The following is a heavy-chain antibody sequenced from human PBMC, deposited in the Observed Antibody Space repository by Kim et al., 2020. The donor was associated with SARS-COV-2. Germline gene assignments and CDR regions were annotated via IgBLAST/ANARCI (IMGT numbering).Heavy chain of an antibody. J-gene: IGHJ4*02. CDR3: ARLPRGWLQPHEPPHFDY. D-gene: IGHD5-12*01. V-gene: IGHV4-59*08. CDR2: IYYSGST. CDR1: GGSISSYY. Sequence: SETLSLTCTVSGGSISSYYWSWIRQPPGKGLEWIGYIYYSGSTNYNHSLKSRVTISVDTSKNQFSLKLSSVTAADTAVYYCARLPRGWLQPHEPPHFDYWGQGTLGTVSS.